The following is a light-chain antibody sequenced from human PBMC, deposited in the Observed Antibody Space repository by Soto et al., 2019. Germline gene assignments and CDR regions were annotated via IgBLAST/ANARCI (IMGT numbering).Light chain of an antibody. V-gene: IGKV1-39*01. CDR1: QSISNY. CDR2: AAS. J-gene: IGKJ5*01. Sequence: DIRMAQYPYSLSASVGDRVTITCRASQSISNYLHWYQQRPGKAPKLLSYAASTLQSGVPSRFSGSGSGTDFTLTISSLQPEDLATYYCQQSLSIPEITFCQ. CDR3: QQSLSIPEIT.